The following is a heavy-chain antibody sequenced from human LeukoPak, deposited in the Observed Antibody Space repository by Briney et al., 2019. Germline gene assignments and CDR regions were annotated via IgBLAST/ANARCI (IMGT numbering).Heavy chain of an antibody. D-gene: IGHD6-6*01. CDR3: ARSLSISSSKFDFDY. CDR1: GGTFSSYA. CDR2: IIPIFGTA. V-gene: IGHV1-69*13. Sequence: ASVKVSCKASGGTFSSYAISWVRQAPGQGLEWMGGIIPIFGTANYAQKFQGRVTITADESTSTAYMELSSLRSEDTAVYYCARSLSISSSKFDFDYWGQGTLVTASS. J-gene: IGHJ4*02.